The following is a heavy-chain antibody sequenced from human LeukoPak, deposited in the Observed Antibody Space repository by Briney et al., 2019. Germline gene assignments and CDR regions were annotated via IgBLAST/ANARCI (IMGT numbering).Heavy chain of an antibody. Sequence: PGGSLRLSCAASGFSFSSYGMHWVRQAPGKGLEWVAVIWYDGSNIYYVDSVKGRFTISRDYSKNTLHLQMNSLRAEDTAVYYCARDLNWNIDCWGQGTLVSVSS. V-gene: IGHV3-33*01. CDR1: GFSFSSYG. J-gene: IGHJ4*02. D-gene: IGHD1-1*01. CDR3: ARDLNWNIDC. CDR2: IWYDGSNI.